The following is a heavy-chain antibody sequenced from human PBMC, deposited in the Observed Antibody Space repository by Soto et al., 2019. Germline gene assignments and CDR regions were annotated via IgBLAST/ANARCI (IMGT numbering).Heavy chain of an antibody. CDR1: GGSISSGGYY. J-gene: IGHJ5*02. Sequence: SETLSLTCTVSGGSISSGGYYWSWIRQHPGKGLEWIGYIYYSGSTYYNPSLKSRVTISVDTSKNQFPLKLSSVTAADTAVYYCARANIALNWFDPWGQGTLVTVSS. CDR3: ARANIALNWFDP. V-gene: IGHV4-31*03. CDR2: IYYSGST. D-gene: IGHD5-12*01.